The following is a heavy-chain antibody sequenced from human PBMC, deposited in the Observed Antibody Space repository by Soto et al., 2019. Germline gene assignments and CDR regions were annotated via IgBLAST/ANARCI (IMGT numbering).Heavy chain of an antibody. CDR1: GFTFGDYA. J-gene: IGHJ4*02. D-gene: IGHD6-25*01. CDR2: IRSKAYGGTT. CDR3: TSQDRSGY. Sequence: PGGSLRLSCTASGFTFGDYAMSWVRQAPGKGLEWVGFIRSKAYGGTTEYAASVKGRFTISRDDSKSIAYLQMNSLKTEDTAVYYCTSQDRSGYWGQGTLVTVSS. V-gene: IGHV3-49*04.